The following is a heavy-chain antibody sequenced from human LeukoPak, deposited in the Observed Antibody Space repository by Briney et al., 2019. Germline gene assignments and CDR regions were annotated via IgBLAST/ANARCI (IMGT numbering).Heavy chain of an antibody. V-gene: IGHV4-4*02. Sequence: PSETLSLTCAVSGGSISSNNWWGWVRQPPGKGLEWIGEIYHSGSPNYNPSLKSRVTISVDKSRNHFSLNLSSVTAADTAVYYCARASYSSGWYELGKIDYWGQGTLVTVSS. CDR3: ARASYSSGWYELGKIDY. J-gene: IGHJ4*02. CDR1: GGSISSNNW. CDR2: IYHSGSP. D-gene: IGHD6-19*01.